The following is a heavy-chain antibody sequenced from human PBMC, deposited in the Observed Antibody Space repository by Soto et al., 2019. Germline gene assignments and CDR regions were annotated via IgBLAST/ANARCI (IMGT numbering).Heavy chain of an antibody. V-gene: IGHV3-23*01. CDR2: ISGSGGST. Sequence: PGGSLRLSCAASGFTFSSYAMSWVRQAPGKGLEWVSAISGSGGSTYYADSVKGRFTISRDNSKNTLYLQMNSLRAEDTAVYYCGLLDSSGYSLQVLSYGMDVWGQGTTVTVSS. CDR3: GLLDSSGYSLQVLSYGMDV. J-gene: IGHJ6*02. CDR1: GFTFSSYA. D-gene: IGHD3-22*01.